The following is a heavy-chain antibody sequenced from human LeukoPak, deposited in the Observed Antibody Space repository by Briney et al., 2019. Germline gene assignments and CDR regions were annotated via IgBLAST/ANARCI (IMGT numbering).Heavy chain of an antibody. CDR2: ITGSGDIT. D-gene: IGHD6-19*01. Sequence: RGSLRVSCAASRFTFSYYAMSWVRQAPGKGLEWVSAITGSGDITYYADSVKGRLTTSRDNSKNTLYLQMNSLRAEDTAVYYCAKRLGIAVAGGAFDIWGQGTMVTVSS. J-gene: IGHJ3*02. CDR3: AKRLGIAVAGGAFDI. V-gene: IGHV3-23*01. CDR1: RFTFSYYA.